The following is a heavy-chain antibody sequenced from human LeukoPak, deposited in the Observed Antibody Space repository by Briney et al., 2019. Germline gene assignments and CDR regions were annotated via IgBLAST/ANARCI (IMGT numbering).Heavy chain of an antibody. CDR2: IWYDGSNK. V-gene: IGHV3-33*01. J-gene: IGHJ4*02. CDR1: GFTFNEFG. D-gene: IGHD6-19*01. CDR3: AGSIAVAGTIDY. Sequence: PGRSLRLSCAASGFTFNEFGVHWVRQAPGQGLEWVALIWYDGSNKYYADSVKGRFTISRDNSKNTVYLQMNSLRAEDTAVYYCAGSIAVAGTIDYWGQGTLVTVSS.